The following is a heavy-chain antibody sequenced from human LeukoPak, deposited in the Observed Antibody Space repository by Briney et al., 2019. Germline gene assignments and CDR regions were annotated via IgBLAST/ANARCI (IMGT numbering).Heavy chain of an antibody. D-gene: IGHD2-15*01. Sequence: SETLSLTCTVSGGSISSSSYYWGWIRQPPGKGLEWLGSIYYSGSTYYNPSLKSRVTISVDTSKNQFSLKLSSVTAADTAVYYCARGELGYCSGGSCYSLRQYNWFDPWGQGTLVTVSS. CDR2: IYYSGST. CDR3: ARGELGYCSGGSCYSLRQYNWFDP. J-gene: IGHJ5*02. V-gene: IGHV4-39*07. CDR1: GGSISSSSYY.